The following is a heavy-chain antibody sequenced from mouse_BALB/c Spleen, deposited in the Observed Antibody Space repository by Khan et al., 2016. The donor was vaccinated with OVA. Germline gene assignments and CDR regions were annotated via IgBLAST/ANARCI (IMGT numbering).Heavy chain of an antibody. V-gene: IGHV2-6*02. Sequence: QVQLKESGPGLVAPSQSLSITCTVSGFSLTSYGIHWVRQPPGKGLEWLVVIWSDGSTNYNSALKYRLSISKDNSKSKAVLKMNSLQTDDTAIYYCARWFDGYSSLYAIDYWGQGTSVTVSS. D-gene: IGHD2-3*01. J-gene: IGHJ4*01. CDR2: IWSDGST. CDR1: GFSLTSYG. CDR3: ARWFDGYSSLYAIDY.